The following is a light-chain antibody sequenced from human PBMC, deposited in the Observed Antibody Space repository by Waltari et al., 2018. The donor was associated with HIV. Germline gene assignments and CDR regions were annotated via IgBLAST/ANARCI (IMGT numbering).Light chain of an antibody. CDR1: ALPKKY. V-gene: IGLV3-25*03. CDR2: KDI. J-gene: IGLJ3*02. CDR3: QSTDHDGTWV. Sequence: SYDLTQTPSVSVSPGQTARINCSRGALPKKYSSWYRQKAGQAPILLIYKDIERPSVIHDRISGAGSGTGVTLTITDVQAEDEGDYFCQSTDHDGTWVFGGGTKLTVL.